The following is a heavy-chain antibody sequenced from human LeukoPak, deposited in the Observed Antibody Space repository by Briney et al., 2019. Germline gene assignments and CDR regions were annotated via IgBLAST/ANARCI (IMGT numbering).Heavy chain of an antibody. CDR2: ISGSATST. Sequence: GGSLRLSCAASGFTVSSNYMSWVRQAPGKGLEWVSAISGSATSTSYADSVKGRFTISRDNSKNTLYLQMNSLRAEDTAIYYCAKNVESDYWGQGTLVTVSS. CDR1: GFTVSSNY. D-gene: IGHD1-1*01. V-gene: IGHV3-23*01. J-gene: IGHJ4*02. CDR3: AKNVESDY.